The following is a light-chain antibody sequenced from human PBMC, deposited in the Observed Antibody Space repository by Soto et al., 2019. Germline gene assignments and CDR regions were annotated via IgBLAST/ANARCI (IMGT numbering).Light chain of an antibody. V-gene: IGKV3-20*01. J-gene: IGKJ5*01. CDR3: QQYGSSPGIT. CDR1: QSVSSSY. Sequence: EIVVTQSPGTLSLSPGERATLSCMASQSVSSSYLAWYQQKPGQAPRLLIYGASSRATGIPDRFSGSGSGTAFNLTISRLEPEDFAVYYCQQYGSSPGITFGQGTRLEIK. CDR2: GAS.